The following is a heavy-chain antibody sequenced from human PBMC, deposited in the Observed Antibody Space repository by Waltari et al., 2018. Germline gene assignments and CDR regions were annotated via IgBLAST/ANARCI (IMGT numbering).Heavy chain of an antibody. V-gene: IGHV5-51*01. J-gene: IGHJ4*02. CDR3: TRGPGYRGYDSRLLEY. CDR2: ILPGTSDI. CDR1: GYNFNNYW. Sequence: EVQLVQSGAEVKKPGESLKISCKGSGYNFNNYWVVWVRHMPGKGLEWMGNILPGTSDIRYSPSFQGQVTISADKFTSTAYLQWSSLQASDSAMYYCTRGPGYRGYDSRLLEYWGQGTLVTVAS. D-gene: IGHD5-12*01.